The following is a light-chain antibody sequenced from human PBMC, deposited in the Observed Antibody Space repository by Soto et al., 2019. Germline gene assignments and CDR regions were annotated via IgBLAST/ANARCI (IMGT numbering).Light chain of an antibody. Sequence: QSALPPPASAPGYPGKSITLSGTATSTDVGTYNLVSWYQQHPGKAPQLMLFEVSKRPSGFSNRFSGSKSGNTASLTISGLQAEDEADYYCCSYAGSSTYVFGTGTKVTVL. CDR3: CSYAGSSTYV. CDR1: STDVGTYNL. CDR2: EVS. J-gene: IGLJ1*01. V-gene: IGLV2-23*02.